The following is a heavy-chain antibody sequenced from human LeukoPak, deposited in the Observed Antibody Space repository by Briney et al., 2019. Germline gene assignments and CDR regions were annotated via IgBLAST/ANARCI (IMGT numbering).Heavy chain of an antibody. V-gene: IGHV1-2*02. CDR2: INPNSGGT. J-gene: IGHJ6*03. CDR1: GFTFTGYY. CDR3: ASIPYIAAAGTRAYYYMDV. Sequence: ASVKVSCKASGFTFTGYYMHWVRQAPGQGLEWMGWINPNSGGTNYAQKFQGRVTMTRDTSISTAYMELSRLRSDDTAVYYCASIPYIAAAGTRAYYYMDVWGKGTTVTVSS. D-gene: IGHD6-13*01.